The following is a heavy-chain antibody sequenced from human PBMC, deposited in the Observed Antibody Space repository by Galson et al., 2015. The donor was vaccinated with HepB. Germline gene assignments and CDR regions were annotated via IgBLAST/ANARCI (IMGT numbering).Heavy chain of an antibody. CDR3: ARDVIFGVVRSYYYMDV. V-gene: IGHV3-74*01. CDR1: GFTFSSYW. Sequence: SLRLSCAASGFTFSSYWMHWVRHAPGKGLVWVSRINSDGSSTSYADSVKGRFTISRDNAKNTLYLQMNSLRAKDTAVYYCARDVIFGVVRSYYYMDVWGKGTTVTVSS. D-gene: IGHD3-3*01. CDR2: INSDGSST. J-gene: IGHJ6*03.